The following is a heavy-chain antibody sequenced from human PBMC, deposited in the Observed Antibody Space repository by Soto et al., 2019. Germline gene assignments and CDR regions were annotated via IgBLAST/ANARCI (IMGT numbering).Heavy chain of an antibody. J-gene: IGHJ3*02. Sequence: GGSLRLSCAASGFTFSSYWMSWVRQAPGKGLEWVANIKQDGSEKYYVDSVKGRFTISRDNAKNSLYLQMNSLRAEDTAVYYCARGLELRPSRVNDAFDIWGQGTMVTVS. D-gene: IGHD1-7*01. CDR1: GFTFSSYW. CDR2: IKQDGSEK. V-gene: IGHV3-7*03. CDR3: ARGLELRPSRVNDAFDI.